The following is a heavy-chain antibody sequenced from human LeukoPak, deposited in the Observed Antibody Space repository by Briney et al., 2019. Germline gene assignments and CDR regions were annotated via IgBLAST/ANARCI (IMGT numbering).Heavy chain of an antibody. V-gene: IGHV3-23*01. Sequence: GGSLRLSCAASGFTFSSYAMHWVRQAPGKGLEWVSGISGSGGSTYYADSVKGRFTISRDNSKNTLYLQMNSLRAEDTAVYYCAKVSSSGSDSDYWGQGTLVTVSS. J-gene: IGHJ4*02. CDR3: AKVSSSGSDSDY. CDR1: GFTFSSYA. CDR2: ISGSGGST. D-gene: IGHD3-22*01.